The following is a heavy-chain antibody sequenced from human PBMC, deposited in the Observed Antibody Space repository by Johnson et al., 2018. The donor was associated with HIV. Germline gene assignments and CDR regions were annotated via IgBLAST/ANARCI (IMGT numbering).Heavy chain of an antibody. D-gene: IGHD6-13*01. V-gene: IGHV3-23*04. J-gene: IGHJ3*02. CDR3: ARVITEGGTRWAFDI. Sequence: EQLVESGGGSVQWGGSLRLSCAASGFTFSSHAMSWVRQAPGKGLEWVSGISGGGGTTYYADSVKGRLTISRDNSKNQLYLQMNSRRAEDTAVYSCARVITEGGTRWAFDIWGQGTMVTVSS. CDR2: ISGGGGTT. CDR1: GFTFSSHA.